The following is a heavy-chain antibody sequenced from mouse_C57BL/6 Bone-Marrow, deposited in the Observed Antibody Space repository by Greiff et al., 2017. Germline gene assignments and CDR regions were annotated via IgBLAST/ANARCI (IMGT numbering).Heavy chain of an antibody. CDR1: GFNIKDDY. V-gene: IGHV14-4*01. Sequence: EVQLQQSGAELVRPGASVKLSCTASGFNIKDDYMHWVKQRPEQGLEWIGWIDPENGDTEYASKFQGKATITADTSSNTAYLPLSSLTSEDTAVYYCTTPFTTVVATDFDYWGQGTTLTVSS. CDR3: TTPFTTVVATDFDY. CDR2: IDPENGDT. D-gene: IGHD1-1*01. J-gene: IGHJ2*01.